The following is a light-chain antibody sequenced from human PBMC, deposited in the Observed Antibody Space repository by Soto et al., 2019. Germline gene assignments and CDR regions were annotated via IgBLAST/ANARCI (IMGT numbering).Light chain of an antibody. J-gene: IGKJ4*01. CDR2: AAS. CDR3: QQSYSTPQFT. Sequence: DIQMTQSPSSLSASVGDRVTITCRASQSISSYLNWYQQKPGKAPKLLIYAASSLQSGVPSRFSGCGSGTDFTLTISSLQPEDFAIYYCQQSYSTPQFTFGGGTKVEIK. V-gene: IGKV1-39*01. CDR1: QSISSY.